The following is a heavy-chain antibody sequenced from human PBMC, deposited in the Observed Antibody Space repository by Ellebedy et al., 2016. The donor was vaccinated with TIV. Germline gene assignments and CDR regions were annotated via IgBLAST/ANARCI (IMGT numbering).Heavy chain of an antibody. CDR2: INHSGST. CDR3: ARDVRGSGWFDP. CDR1: GGSFSGYY. J-gene: IGHJ5*02. V-gene: IGHV4-34*01. Sequence: SETLSLXCAVYGGSFSGYYWSWIRQPPGKGLEWIGEINHSGSTNYNPSLKSRVTISVDTSKNQFSLKLSSVTAADTAVYYCARDVRGSGWFDPWGQGTLVTVSS. D-gene: IGHD3-10*02.